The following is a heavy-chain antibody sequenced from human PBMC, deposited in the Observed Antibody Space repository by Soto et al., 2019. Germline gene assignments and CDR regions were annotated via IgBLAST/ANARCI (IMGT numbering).Heavy chain of an antibody. Sequence: QVQLVQSGAEVKKPGSSVKVSCKASGGTFSSYAISWVRQAPGQGLEWMGGIIPIFGTANYAQKSQGRVTITADESTSTAYMELSSLRSEDTAVYYCASSITMVRGVIINYYGMDVWGQGTMVTVSS. CDR1: GGTFSSYA. CDR2: IIPIFGTA. J-gene: IGHJ6*02. CDR3: ASSITMVRGVIINYYGMDV. V-gene: IGHV1-69*01. D-gene: IGHD3-10*01.